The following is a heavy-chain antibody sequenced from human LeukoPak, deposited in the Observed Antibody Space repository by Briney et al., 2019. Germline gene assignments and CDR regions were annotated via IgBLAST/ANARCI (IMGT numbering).Heavy chain of an antibody. CDR1: GFTVSSNY. CDR2: IYSGGST. D-gene: IGHD3-22*01. V-gene: IGHV3-66*01. CDR3: ARALYYYDSSGYYRYDAFDI. J-gene: IGHJ3*02. Sequence: GGSLRLSCAASGFTVSSNYMSWVRQAPGKGLEWVSVIYSGGSTYYADSVKGRFTISRDNSKNTLYLQMNSLRAEDTAVYYCARALYYYDSSGYYRYDAFDIWGQGTMVTVSS.